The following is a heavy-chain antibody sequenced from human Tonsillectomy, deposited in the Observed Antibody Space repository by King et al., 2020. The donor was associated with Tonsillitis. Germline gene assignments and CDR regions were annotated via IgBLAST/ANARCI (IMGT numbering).Heavy chain of an antibody. CDR3: SIPGGRGVYYFDS. Sequence: QLVQSGAEVKKPGASLKVSCKASGYTSTKYAMNWVRQAPGQGLEWMGWISAYNGNTNYAQKFQGRVTMTTDTSTSTAYMELRSLRSDDTAVFYCSIPGGRGVYYFDSWGQGTLVTVSS. J-gene: IGHJ4*02. CDR1: GYTSTKYA. CDR2: ISAYNGNT. V-gene: IGHV1-18*01. D-gene: IGHD3-10*01.